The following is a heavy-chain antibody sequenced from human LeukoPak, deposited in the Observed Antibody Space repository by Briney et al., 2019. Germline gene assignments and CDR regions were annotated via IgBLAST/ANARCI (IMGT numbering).Heavy chain of an antibody. CDR3: AKELLLGFDY. CDR1: GFTFSSYS. D-gene: IGHD1-26*01. CDR2: ISGSGGST. J-gene: IGHJ4*02. Sequence: GGSLRLSCAASGFTFSSYSMNWVRQAPGKGLEWVSAISGSGGSTYYADSVKGRFTISRDNSKNTLYLQMNSLRAEDAAVYYCAKELLLGFDYWGEGTLVTVSS. V-gene: IGHV3-23*01.